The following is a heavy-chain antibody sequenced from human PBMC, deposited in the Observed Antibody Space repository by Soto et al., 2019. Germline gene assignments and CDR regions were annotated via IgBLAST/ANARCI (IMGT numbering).Heavy chain of an antibody. CDR2: ISWNSGSI. V-gene: IGHV3-9*01. Sequence: ALRLSCAASGFTFDDYAMHWVRQAPGKGLEWVSGISWNSGSIGYADSVKGRFTISRDNAKNSLYLQMNSLRAEDTALYYCAKDLIGGKYDILTGATFDYWGQGTLVTVSS. CDR3: AKDLIGGKYDILTGATFDY. CDR1: GFTFDDYA. D-gene: IGHD3-9*01. J-gene: IGHJ4*02.